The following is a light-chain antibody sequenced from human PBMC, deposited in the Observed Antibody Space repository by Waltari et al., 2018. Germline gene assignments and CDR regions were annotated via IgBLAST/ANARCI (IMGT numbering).Light chain of an antibody. CDR2: NND. V-gene: IGLV1-44*01. CDR3: AAWDDSLNGL. J-gene: IGLJ3*02. CDR1: SSNIGTNA. Sequence: QSLLTQPPSASGTPGQPVTISCSGSSSNIGTNAVHWYQPLPGTAPTLLIFNNDQRLSGVPDRFSASKSGTSAALAISGLQSEDEADYYCAAWDDSLNGLFGGGTKLTVL.